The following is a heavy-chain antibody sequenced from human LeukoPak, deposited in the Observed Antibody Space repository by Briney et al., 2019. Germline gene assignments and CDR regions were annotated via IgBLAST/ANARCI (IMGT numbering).Heavy chain of an antibody. J-gene: IGHJ6*02. CDR3: ARRRRTYYYDSSGPYYYYGMDV. CDR1: GGSISSYY. D-gene: IGHD3-22*01. CDR2: IYYSGST. V-gene: IGHV4-59*08. Sequence: SETLSLTCTVSGGSISSYYWSWIRQPPGKGLEWIGYIYYSGSTNYNPSLKSGVAISVDTSKNQSSLKLSTVTAADTGVYYCARRRRTYYYDSSGPYYYYGMDVWGQGTTVTVSS.